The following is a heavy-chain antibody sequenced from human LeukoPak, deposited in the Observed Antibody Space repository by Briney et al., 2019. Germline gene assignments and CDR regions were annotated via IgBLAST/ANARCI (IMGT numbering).Heavy chain of an antibody. J-gene: IGHJ3*02. CDR3: ARGPYSYDSSGAFDI. CDR1: GGSISSYY. D-gene: IGHD3-22*01. Sequence: PSETLSLTCTVSGGSISSYYWSWIRQPAGKGLEWIGRIYISGSTNYNPSLKSRVTMSVDTSKNQFSLKLSSVTAADTAVYFCARGPYSYDSSGAFDICGQGTMVTVSS. V-gene: IGHV4-4*07. CDR2: IYISGST.